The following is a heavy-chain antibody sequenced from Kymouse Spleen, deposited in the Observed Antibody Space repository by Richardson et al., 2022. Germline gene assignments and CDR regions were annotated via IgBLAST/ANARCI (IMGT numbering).Heavy chain of an antibody. D-gene: IGHD1-1*01,IGHD1-20*01,IGHD1-7*01. CDR3: ARGRTGIDAFDI. V-gene: IGHV4-61*01. CDR2: IYYSGST. Sequence: QVQLQESGPGLVKPSETLSLTCTVSGGSVSSGSYYWSWIRQPPGKGLEWIGYIYYSGSTNYNPSLKSRVTISVDTSKNQFSLKLSSVTAADTAVYYCARGRTGIDAFDIWGQGTMVTVSS. J-gene: IGHJ3*02. CDR1: GGSVSSGSYY.